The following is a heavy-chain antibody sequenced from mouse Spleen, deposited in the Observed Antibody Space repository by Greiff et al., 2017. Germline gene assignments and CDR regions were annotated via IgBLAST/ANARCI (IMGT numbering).Heavy chain of an antibody. CDR2: INSNGGST. D-gene: IGHD2-13*01. Sequence: EVKLVESGGGLVKPGGSLKLSCAASGFTFSSYAMSWVRQTPEKRLEWVAAINSNGGSTYYPDTVKDRFTISRDNAKNTLYLQMSSLRSEDTALYYCASHYGDGAWFAYWGQGTLVTVSA. CDR1: GFTFSSYA. CDR3: ASHYGDGAWFAY. V-gene: IGHV5-6-2*01. J-gene: IGHJ3*01.